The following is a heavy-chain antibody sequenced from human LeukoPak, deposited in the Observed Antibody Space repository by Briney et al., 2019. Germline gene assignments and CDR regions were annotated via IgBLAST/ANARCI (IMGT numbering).Heavy chain of an antibody. D-gene: IGHD3-3*01. CDR1: GFTFSSYW. CDR3: ARDHYDFWSGKEWFDY. CDR2: IKQDGSEK. V-gene: IGHV3-7*01. Sequence: GGSLRLSCAASGFTFSSYWMSWVRQAPGKGLEWVANIKQDGSEKYYVDSVKGRFTISRDNAKNSLYLQMNSLRAGDTAVYYCARDHYDFWSGKEWFDYWGQGTLVTVSS. J-gene: IGHJ4*02.